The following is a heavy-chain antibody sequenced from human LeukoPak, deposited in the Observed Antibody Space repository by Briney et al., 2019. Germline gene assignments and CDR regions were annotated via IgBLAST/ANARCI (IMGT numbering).Heavy chain of an antibody. CDR3: ARGFTIFGVVNDAFDI. V-gene: IGHV3-74*01. Sequence: PGGSLRLSCAASEFTFSSYWMHWVRQAPGKGLMWVSRIDSDGISTSYADSVKGRFTISRDNAKNTLYLQMNTLRAEDTAVYYCARGFTIFGVVNDAFDIWGQGTMVTVSS. J-gene: IGHJ3*02. CDR2: IDSDGIST. D-gene: IGHD3-3*01. CDR1: EFTFSSYW.